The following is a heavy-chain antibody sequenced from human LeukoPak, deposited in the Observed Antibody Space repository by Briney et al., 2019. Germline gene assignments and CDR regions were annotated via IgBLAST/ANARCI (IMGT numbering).Heavy chain of an antibody. CDR3: ARGYDYGDYVGDFDY. Sequence: GASVNVSCKASGYTFTSYPISWVRQAPGQGLEWMGWITTYNGNTHYAQKLQGRVTMTTETSTSTVYMDLRGLRSDDTAVYYCARGYDYGDYVGDFDYWGQGTLVTVSS. CDR1: GYTFTSYP. J-gene: IGHJ4*02. CDR2: ITTYNGNT. D-gene: IGHD4-17*01. V-gene: IGHV1-18*01.